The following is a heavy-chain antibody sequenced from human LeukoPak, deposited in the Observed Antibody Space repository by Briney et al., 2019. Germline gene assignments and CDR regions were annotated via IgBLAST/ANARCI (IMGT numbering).Heavy chain of an antibody. CDR3: GRSRGHNYGYVDY. D-gene: IGHD5-18*01. Sequence: GGSLRLSCKASGFTFGDYAVTRVRQGPGKGLEWVGFIRKNSSGGTTEYAASVKGSCTISRGDSKNIAYLQMNSLKTEDTAVYYCGRSRGHNYGYVDYWGQGSLVTVSS. J-gene: IGHJ4*02. CDR1: GFTFGDYA. CDR2: IRKNSSGGTT. V-gene: IGHV3-49*04.